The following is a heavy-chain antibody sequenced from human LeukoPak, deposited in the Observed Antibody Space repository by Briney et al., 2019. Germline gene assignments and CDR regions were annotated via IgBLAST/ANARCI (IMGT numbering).Heavy chain of an antibody. D-gene: IGHD5-18*01. CDR1: GFTFSSYA. V-gene: IGHV3-23*01. CDR2: ISGSGGST. Sequence: GGSLRLSCAASGFTFSSYAMSWVRQAPGKGLEWVSAISGSGGSTYYADSVKGRFTISRDNSKNTLYLQMNSLRAEDTALYYCAKGIQLWPYFDYWGQGTLVTVSS. CDR3: AKGIQLWPYFDY. J-gene: IGHJ4*02.